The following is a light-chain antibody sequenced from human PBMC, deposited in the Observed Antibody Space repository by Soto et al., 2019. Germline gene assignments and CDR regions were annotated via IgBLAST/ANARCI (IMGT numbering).Light chain of an antibody. V-gene: IGKV3-15*01. Sequence: EIVMTQSPATLSVSPGERATLSCRASQSVSSNLAWYQQQPGQAPRLLIYRASTRATGIPARFSGSGSGTEFTLTISSLQSEDFAVYYCQQYNNWPRTFGQGTKVEIK. CDR3: QQYNNWPRT. CDR2: RAS. J-gene: IGKJ1*01. CDR1: QSVSSN.